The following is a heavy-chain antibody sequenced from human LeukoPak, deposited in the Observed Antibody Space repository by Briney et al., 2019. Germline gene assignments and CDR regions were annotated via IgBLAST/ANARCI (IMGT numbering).Heavy chain of an antibody. CDR1: GGSISSYY. CDR2: IYYSGST. CDR3: ARARTLRYFDWLPNRGRDYFDY. D-gene: IGHD3-9*01. V-gene: IGHV4-59*01. J-gene: IGHJ4*02. Sequence: SETLSLTCTVSGGSISSYYWSWIRQPPGKGLEWIGYIYYSGSTNYNPSLKSRVTISVDTSKNQFSLKLSSVTAADTAVYYCARARTLRYFDWLPNRGRDYFDYWGQGTLVTVSS.